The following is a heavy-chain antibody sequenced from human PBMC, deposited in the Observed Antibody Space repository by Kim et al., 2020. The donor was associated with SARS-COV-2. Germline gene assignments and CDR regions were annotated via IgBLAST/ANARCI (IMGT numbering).Heavy chain of an antibody. D-gene: IGHD7-27*01. Sequence: SETLSLTCTVSGGSISGYYWSWIRQPPGKGLEWIGYISYSGRTTYNPSLKSRVTISLNTSKNQSSLKLSSVAAADTPAYYCARAGTGANTYYGMAFWGRG. CDR1: GGSISGYY. J-gene: IGHJ6*04. V-gene: IGHV4-59*13. CDR3: ARAGTGANTYYGMAF. CDR2: ISYSGRT.